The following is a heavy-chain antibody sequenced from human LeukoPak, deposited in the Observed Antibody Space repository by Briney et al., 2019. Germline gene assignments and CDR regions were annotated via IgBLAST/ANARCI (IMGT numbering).Heavy chain of an antibody. CDR3: ARDPGQYYDILTGYYTPYYFDY. Sequence: ASVKVSCKASGGTFSSYAISWVRQAPGQGLEWMGGIIPIFGTANYAQKFQGRVTITTDESTSTAYMELRSLTSDDTAVYYCARDPGQYYDILTGYYTPYYFDYWGQGTLVTVSS. CDR1: GGTFSSYA. D-gene: IGHD3-9*01. CDR2: IIPIFGTA. V-gene: IGHV1-69*05. J-gene: IGHJ4*02.